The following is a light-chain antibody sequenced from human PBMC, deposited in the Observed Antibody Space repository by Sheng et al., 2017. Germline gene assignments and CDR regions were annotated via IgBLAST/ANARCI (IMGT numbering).Light chain of an antibody. CDR1: SLRSYY. CDR2: GKN. Sequence: SSELTQDPAVSVALGQTVRITCHGDSLRSYYATWHQXKPGQAPLLVIYGKNVRPSGIPDRFSGSSSGGTASLTVTGAQAEDEADYYCSSRDSNGDHGLFGGGTKLTVL. J-gene: IGLJ3*02. CDR3: SSRDSNGDHGL. V-gene: IGLV3-19*01.